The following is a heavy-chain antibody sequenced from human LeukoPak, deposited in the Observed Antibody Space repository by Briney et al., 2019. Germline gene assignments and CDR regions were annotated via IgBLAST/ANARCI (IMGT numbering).Heavy chain of an antibody. Sequence: KASQTLSLTCTVCGGSISSGGYYWSWIRQHPGKGLEWIGYIYYSGSTYYNPSLKSRVTISVDTSKNQFSLKLSSVTAADTAVHYCARDYGDYAAFDIWGQGTMVTVSS. CDR1: GGSISSGGYY. D-gene: IGHD4-17*01. J-gene: IGHJ3*02. CDR3: ARDYGDYAAFDI. V-gene: IGHV4-31*03. CDR2: IYYSGST.